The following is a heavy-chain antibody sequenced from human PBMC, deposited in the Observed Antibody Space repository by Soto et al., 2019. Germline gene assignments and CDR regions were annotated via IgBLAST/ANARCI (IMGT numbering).Heavy chain of an antibody. D-gene: IGHD4-17*01. CDR1: GYTFTSYG. V-gene: IGHV1-18*01. Sequence: QVQLVQSGAEVRKPGASVKVSCKASGYTFTSYGISWVRQAPGQGLEWMGWINAFKGTTNYAQNLQDRVTMTTDTSTSRAYMERRSRRSDDTAVYYCARGALRYFDYWGQGTLITVSS. J-gene: IGHJ4*02. CDR2: INAFKGTT. CDR3: ARGALRYFDY.